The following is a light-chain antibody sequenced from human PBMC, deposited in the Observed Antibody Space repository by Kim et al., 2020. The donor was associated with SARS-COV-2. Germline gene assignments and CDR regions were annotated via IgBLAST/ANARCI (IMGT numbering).Light chain of an antibody. V-gene: IGKV3-20*01. CDR2: DAS. Sequence: SPGERATLSCRASQRVNTNHLAWYQQKPGQAPRLLMYDASSRAAGIPDRFSGSGSGTDFTLTSNRLEPEDFAVYYCQQYDSSPWTFGQGTKVDIK. CDR3: QQYDSSPWT. CDR1: QRVNTNH. J-gene: IGKJ1*01.